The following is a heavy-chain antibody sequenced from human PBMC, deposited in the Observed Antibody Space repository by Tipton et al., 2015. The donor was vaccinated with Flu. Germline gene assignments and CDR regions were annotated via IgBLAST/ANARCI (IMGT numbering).Heavy chain of an antibody. Sequence: SLRLSCAASGFTFSSYGMHWVRQAPGKGLEWVAVISYDGSNKYYADSVKGRFTISRDNSKNTLYLQMNSLRAEDTAVYYCAKDKWAGIVGATTHGWWSPSDYWGQGTLVTVSS. D-gene: IGHD1-26*01. CDR1: GFTFSSYG. CDR3: AKDKWAGIVGATTHGWWSPSDY. J-gene: IGHJ4*02. V-gene: IGHV3-30*18. CDR2: ISYDGSNK.